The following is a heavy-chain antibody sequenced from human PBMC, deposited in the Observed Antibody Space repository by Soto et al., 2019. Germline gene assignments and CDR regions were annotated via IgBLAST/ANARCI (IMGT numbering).Heavy chain of an antibody. D-gene: IGHD4-4*01. CDR2: IVVGSGNT. CDR3: AAGPLLLGTVTLFDY. CDR1: GFTFTSSA. Sequence: ASVKVSCKASGFTFTSSAVQWVRQARGQRLEWIGWIVVGSGNTNYAQKFQERVTITRDMSTSTAYMELSSLRSEDTAVYYCAAGPLLLGTVTLFDYWGQGTLVTVSS. V-gene: IGHV1-58*01. J-gene: IGHJ4*02.